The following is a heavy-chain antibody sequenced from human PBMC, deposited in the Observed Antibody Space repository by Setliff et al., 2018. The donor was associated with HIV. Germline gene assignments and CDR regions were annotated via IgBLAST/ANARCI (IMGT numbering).Heavy chain of an antibody. CDR3: ARDSSGTYTQDDDALDL. V-gene: IGHV3-7*01. Sequence: GGSLRLSCVASRFTFNDYWMSWVRQAPGKGLEWVANIDLDGSEKNYVESVKGRFTISRDNAENSLYLQMNSLRAEDTAMYYCARDSSGTYTQDDDALDLWGQGTMVTVSS. D-gene: IGHD1-26*01. CDR2: IDLDGSEK. J-gene: IGHJ3*01. CDR1: RFTFNDYW.